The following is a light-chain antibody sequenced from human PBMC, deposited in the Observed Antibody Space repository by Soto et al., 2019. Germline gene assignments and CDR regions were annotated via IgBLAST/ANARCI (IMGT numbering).Light chain of an antibody. V-gene: IGLV2-14*01. CDR2: EVT. J-gene: IGLJ2*01. CDR3: SSYTSSAYVV. CDR1: SRDVGGFNY. Sequence: SALTQPASVSGSPGQSITISCTGTSRDVGGFNYVSWYQLHPGKAPKLMIYEVTNRPSGISNRFSGSKSGNTASLTISGLQAEDEADYYCSSYTSSAYVVFGGGTKLTVL.